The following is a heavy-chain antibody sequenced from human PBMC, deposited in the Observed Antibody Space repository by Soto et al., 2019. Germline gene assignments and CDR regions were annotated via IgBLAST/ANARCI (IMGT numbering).Heavy chain of an antibody. CDR1: TSYY. V-gene: IGHV1-46*01. CDR3: ARSTMTFYYFDF. Sequence: TSYYIHWVRQAPGQGLEWMGWINPFDGSRMFAQSFQDRITMTRDTSTSTVYMELSSLRSEDTAVYYCARSTMTFYYFDFWSQGTLVTVSS. D-gene: IGHD4-17*01. CDR2: INPFDGSR. J-gene: IGHJ4*02.